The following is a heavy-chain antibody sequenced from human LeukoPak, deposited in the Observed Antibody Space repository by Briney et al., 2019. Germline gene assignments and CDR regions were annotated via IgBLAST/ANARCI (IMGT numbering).Heavy chain of an antibody. V-gene: IGHV3-21*01. J-gene: IGHJ4*02. D-gene: IGHD2-21*02. CDR2: ISSGSYYI. CDR3: ARDPGGGDFPFEY. CDR1: GFSFSTYS. Sequence: GGSLRLSCAASGFSFSTYSMDWVRQAPGKGLEWVSSISSGSYYIYHADSVKGRFTISRDNAKNSLYLQMNSLRAEDTAVYYCARDPGGGDFPFEYWGQGTQVTVSS.